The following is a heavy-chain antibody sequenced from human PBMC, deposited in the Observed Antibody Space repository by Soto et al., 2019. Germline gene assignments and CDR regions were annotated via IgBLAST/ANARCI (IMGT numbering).Heavy chain of an antibody. V-gene: IGHV1-2*02. CDR1: GYTFTGHY. CDR2: IGPASGDT. Sequence: ASVKVSCKASGYTFTGHYTHWALQAPGQGPEWMGEIGPASGDTRYAQKFQGRVTMTRDTSITTVYMQLNNLSPDDTAVYYCGRGRSGQLVVFYWGQGTPVTVSS. CDR3: GRGRSGQLVVFY. D-gene: IGHD3-10*01. J-gene: IGHJ4*02.